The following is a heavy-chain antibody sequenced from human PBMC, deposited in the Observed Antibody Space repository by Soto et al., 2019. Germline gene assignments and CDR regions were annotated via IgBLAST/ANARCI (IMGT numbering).Heavy chain of an antibody. J-gene: IGHJ4*02. V-gene: IGHV3-30*18. CDR1: GFTFGRYA. CDR3: AKHMDDSGYFYVEGADH. Sequence: HVQLAESGGGVVQPGRSLRLSCVASGFTFGRYAMHWVRQFPGRGLEWVAVISYTGANTYYVGSVRGRFTISRDNSKNTLYLQMNSLRAEDTAMYYCAKHMDDSGYFYVEGADHWGQGTLVTVSS. CDR2: ISYTGANT. D-gene: IGHD3-22*01.